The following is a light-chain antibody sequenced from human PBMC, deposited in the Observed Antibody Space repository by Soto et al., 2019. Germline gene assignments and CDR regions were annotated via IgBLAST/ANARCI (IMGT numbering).Light chain of an antibody. Sequence: EIVMTQSPATVSLSPGERATLSCRASQSVSSNLAWYQQKPGQAPRLLIYDASNRATGIPARFSGSGSGTDFTLTISSLQSEDFAVYYCQQYNTWPPITCGQGTRLEIK. V-gene: IGKV3D-15*01. CDR1: QSVSSN. CDR2: DAS. CDR3: QQYNTWPPIT. J-gene: IGKJ5*01.